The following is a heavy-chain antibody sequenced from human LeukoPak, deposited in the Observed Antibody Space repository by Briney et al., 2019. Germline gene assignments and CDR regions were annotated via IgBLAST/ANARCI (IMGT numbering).Heavy chain of an antibody. J-gene: IGHJ6*03. CDR1: GHTLTERS. D-gene: IGHD3-3*01. CDR3: VTATQEIFGIHSQYFYYYMDV. V-gene: IGHV1-24*01. Sequence: ASVKVSCKVSGHTLTERSMHWVRQAPGRGPEWMGGFDSEDGETIYAQKFQDRVAMTEDTSTDTAYMELSSLRSEDTAVYYCVTATQEIFGIHSQYFYYYMDVWGKGTTVTVSS. CDR2: FDSEDGET.